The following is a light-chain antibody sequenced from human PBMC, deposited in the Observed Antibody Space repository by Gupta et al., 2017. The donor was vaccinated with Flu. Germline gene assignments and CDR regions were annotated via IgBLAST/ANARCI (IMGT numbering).Light chain of an antibody. CDR3: AAWDDSLNGHYV. V-gene: IGLV1-44*01. Sequence: VTTSCSGSSSNIGSNNVNWYQQVPGTAPKLLIYGNSQRPSGVPDRFSGSKSGTSASLAISGLQSEDEADYYCAAWDDSLNGHYVFGTGTKVTAL. CDR1: SSNIGSNN. J-gene: IGLJ1*01. CDR2: GNS.